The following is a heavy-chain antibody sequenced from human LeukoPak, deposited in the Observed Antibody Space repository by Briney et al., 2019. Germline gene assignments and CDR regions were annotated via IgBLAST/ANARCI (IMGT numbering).Heavy chain of an antibody. CDR2: ISWKSATI. J-gene: IGHJ4*02. D-gene: IGHD6-13*01. CDR3: AKAGGAPSSSSWSFEY. CDR1: GFTFDNYA. Sequence: PGRSLRLSCAASGFTFDNYAMHWVRQTPGKGLEWVSSISWKSATIGYADSVKGRFTISRDNAKNSLYLQMNSLRAEDTAFYYCAKAGGAPSSSSWSFEYWGQGSLVTVSS. V-gene: IGHV3-9*01.